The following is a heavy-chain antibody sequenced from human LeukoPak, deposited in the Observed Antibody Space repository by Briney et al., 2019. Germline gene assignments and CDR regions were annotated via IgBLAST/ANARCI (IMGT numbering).Heavy chain of an antibody. J-gene: IGHJ6*03. V-gene: IGHV4-39*07. Sequence: SETLSLTCTVSGGSISSYYWGWIRQPPGKGLEWIGSIYHSGSTYYNPSLKSRVTISVDTSKNQFSLKLSSVTAADTAVYYCAGGVVSGYYPHYYYYYMDVWGKGTTVTVSS. CDR1: GGSISSYY. D-gene: IGHD3-22*01. CDR2: IYHSGST. CDR3: AGGVVSGYYPHYYYYYMDV.